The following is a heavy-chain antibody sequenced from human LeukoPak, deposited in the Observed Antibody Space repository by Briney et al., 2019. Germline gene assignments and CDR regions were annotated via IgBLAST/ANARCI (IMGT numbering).Heavy chain of an antibody. CDR3: ARGWTGMGMYYFDY. Sequence: SETLSLTCTVSGGSISSYYWSWIRQPPGKGLEWIGYIYYSGSTNYNPSLKSRVTISVDTSKNQFSLKLSSVTAADTAVYYCARGWTGMGMYYFDYWGQGTLVTVSS. V-gene: IGHV4-59*08. CDR1: GGSISSYY. D-gene: IGHD3-10*01. J-gene: IGHJ4*02. CDR2: IYYSGST.